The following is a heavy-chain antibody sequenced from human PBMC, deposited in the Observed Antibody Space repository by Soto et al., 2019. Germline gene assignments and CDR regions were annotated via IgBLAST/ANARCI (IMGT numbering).Heavy chain of an antibody. D-gene: IGHD4-17*01. Sequence: QVQLQESGPGLVKPSETLSLTCTVSGGSVSSGNYYWTWIRQPPGKGLEWVGFIHTSGSTYYNPSPNSRVPMSVDTSKNQFSLKLSSVTAADTAVYYCARDSNGEIDFWGQGTLVTVSS. CDR3: ARDSNGEIDF. CDR2: IHTSGST. V-gene: IGHV4-61*01. CDR1: GGSVSSGNYY. J-gene: IGHJ4*02.